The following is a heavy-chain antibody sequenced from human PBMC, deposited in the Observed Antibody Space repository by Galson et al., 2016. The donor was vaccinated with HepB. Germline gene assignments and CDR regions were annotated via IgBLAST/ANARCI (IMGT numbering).Heavy chain of an antibody. J-gene: IGHJ4*02. CDR3: ARNMLRAAYFDY. CDR2: ITGSSDFI. V-gene: IGHV3-11*06. Sequence: LRLSCAASGFTFADYLMSWVRQAPGKGLEWVSYITGSSDFIKYADSVKGRFTVSRDNAKNSVYLHMNSLRDEDTAVYFCARNMLRAAYFDYWSQGTLVTVSS. D-gene: IGHD2-15*01. CDR1: GFTFADYL.